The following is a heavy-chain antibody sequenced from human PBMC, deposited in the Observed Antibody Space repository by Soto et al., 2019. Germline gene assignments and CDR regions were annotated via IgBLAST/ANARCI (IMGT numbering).Heavy chain of an antibody. CDR3: ARDKDWNLSAWFDP. J-gene: IGHJ5*02. D-gene: IGHD1-1*01. V-gene: IGHV1-8*01. CDR2: MNPNSGNT. Sequence: ASVKVSCKASGYTFTSYDINWVRQATGQGLEWMGWMNPNSGNTGYAQKFQGRVTMTRNTSISTAYMELSSLRSEDTAVYYCARDKDWNLSAWFDPWGQGTLVTVSS. CDR1: GYTFTSYD.